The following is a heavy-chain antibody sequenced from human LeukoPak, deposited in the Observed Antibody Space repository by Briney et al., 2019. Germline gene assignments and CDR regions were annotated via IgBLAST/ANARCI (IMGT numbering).Heavy chain of an antibody. J-gene: IGHJ6*03. CDR3: ARADSSIAARLSRSSIFNYYYYMDV. CDR2: IKQDGSEK. D-gene: IGHD6-6*01. CDR1: GFTFTTYW. V-gene: IGHV3-7*01. Sequence: GGSLRLSCAASGFTFTTYWMSWVRQAPGKGLEWVANIKQDGSEKCYVDSVKGRFTISRDNAKNSLYLQMNSLRAEDTAVYYCARADSSIAARLSRSSIFNYYYYMDVWGKGTTVTVSS.